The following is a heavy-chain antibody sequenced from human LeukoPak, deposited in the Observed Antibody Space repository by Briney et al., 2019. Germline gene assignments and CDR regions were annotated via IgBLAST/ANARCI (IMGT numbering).Heavy chain of an antibody. V-gene: IGHV3-72*01. CDR2: IRDKAHSYTT. D-gene: IGHD6-13*01. CDR3: ARDLGQQGFDY. J-gene: IGHJ4*02. CDR1: GFTFSEYY. Sequence: GGSLRLSCAASGFTFSEYYMDWVRQAPGKGLEWVGRIRDKAHSYTTEYAASVKGRFTVSRDDSKNSLYLQMNSLKAEDTAIYYCARDLGQQGFDYWGQGTLVTVSS.